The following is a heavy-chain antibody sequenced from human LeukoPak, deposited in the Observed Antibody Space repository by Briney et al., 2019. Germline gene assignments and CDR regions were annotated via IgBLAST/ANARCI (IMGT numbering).Heavy chain of an antibody. CDR2: IHLSLGT. Sequence: PSETLSLTCIVSNYSISSGYYWGWFRQPPGEGLEWIASIHLSLGTAYNPSLKSRVTISADTSKNQFSLKLSSVTAADAAFYYCAKEYSGSVGSFQYWGHGSLVTVSS. CDR3: AKEYSGSVGSFQY. V-gene: IGHV4-38-2*02. J-gene: IGHJ4*01. CDR1: NYSISSGYY. D-gene: IGHD1-26*01.